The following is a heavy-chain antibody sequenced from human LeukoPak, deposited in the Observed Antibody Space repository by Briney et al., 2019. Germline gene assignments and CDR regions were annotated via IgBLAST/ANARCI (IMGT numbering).Heavy chain of an antibody. J-gene: IGHJ5*02. Sequence: GESLKISCKGSGYRFTSYWIGWVRQMPGKGLEWMGIIYPSDSDTRYSPSFQGQVSISADKSISAAYLQWSSLKASDTAMYYCAREAVAGTDWFDPWGQGTLVTVSS. D-gene: IGHD6-19*01. CDR3: AREAVAGTDWFDP. CDR1: GYRFTSYW. CDR2: IYPSDSDT. V-gene: IGHV5-51*01.